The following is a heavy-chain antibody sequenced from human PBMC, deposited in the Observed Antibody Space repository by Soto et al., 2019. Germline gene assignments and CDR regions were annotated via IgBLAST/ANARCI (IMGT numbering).Heavy chain of an antibody. V-gene: IGHV3-30-3*01. Sequence: QVHLVESGGGVVQPGRSLRLSCAASGFTFSSYAMHWVRQAPGKGLEWVAVISYDGSNKYYADSVKGRFTISRDNSKNTLYLQMNSLRAEDTAVYYCAREGRCSGGSCYSAFVFDYWGQGTLVTVSS. J-gene: IGHJ4*02. CDR1: GFTFSSYA. CDR3: AREGRCSGGSCYSAFVFDY. D-gene: IGHD2-15*01. CDR2: ISYDGSNK.